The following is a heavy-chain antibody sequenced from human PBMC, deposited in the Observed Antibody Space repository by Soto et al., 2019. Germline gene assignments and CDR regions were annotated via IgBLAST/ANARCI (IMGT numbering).Heavy chain of an antibody. D-gene: IGHD1-7*01. CDR1: GFTFSNYV. Sequence: EVQLLESGGGLVQPGGSLRLSCAASGFTFSNYVMNWVRQAPGKGLEWVSTISYSADKTFYADSVKGRFTIYRDNSRDTLFLQMNSLRADDAAVYYCARRARTATTNWGAFDIWGQGTMVTVSS. J-gene: IGHJ3*02. CDR3: ARRARTATTNWGAFDI. V-gene: IGHV3-23*01. CDR2: ISYSADKT.